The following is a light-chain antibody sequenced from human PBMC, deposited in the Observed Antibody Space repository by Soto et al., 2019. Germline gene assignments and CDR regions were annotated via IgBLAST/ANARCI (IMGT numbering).Light chain of an antibody. CDR2: DAS. CDR1: QSVSSY. CDR3: QQYGDSQT. Sequence: DILMTQSPATLALYTGERATLSCRASQSVSSYLGWYQQKRGQTPRLLIYDASSRATGIPNRFSGSGSGTDFTLTISSLETEDFAVFYCQQYGDSQTFGQGTNVDIK. J-gene: IGKJ1*01. V-gene: IGKV3-11*01.